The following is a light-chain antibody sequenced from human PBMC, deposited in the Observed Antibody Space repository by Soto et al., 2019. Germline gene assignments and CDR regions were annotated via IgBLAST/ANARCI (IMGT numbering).Light chain of an antibody. CDR1: QSISSSY. Sequence: EIVLTQSPGTLSLSPGERATLSCRASQSISSSYLAWYQQKPGQAPRLLIYAASSRATGIPDRFSGSGSGTDFTLTISRLEPEDFAAYYGQQFGSSSYTFGQGTQLEIK. V-gene: IGKV3-20*01. CDR2: AAS. CDR3: QQFGSSSYT. J-gene: IGKJ2*01.